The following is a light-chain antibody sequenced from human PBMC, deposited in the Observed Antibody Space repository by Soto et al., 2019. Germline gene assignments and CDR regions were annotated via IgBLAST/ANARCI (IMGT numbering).Light chain of an antibody. Sequence: EVVMTQSPGTLSVSLGESATLSCRASQSVDGHLAWYQQKPGQAPRLLIYGASTRATGVTARFRGGGSGTEFTLTISSLQSEDSAVYYCQQYHKWPPITFGQGTRLEI. CDR3: QQYHKWPPIT. V-gene: IGKV3-15*01. J-gene: IGKJ5*01. CDR1: QSVDGH. CDR2: GAS.